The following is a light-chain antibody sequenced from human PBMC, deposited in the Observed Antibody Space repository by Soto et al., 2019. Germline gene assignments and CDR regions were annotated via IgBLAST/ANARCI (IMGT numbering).Light chain of an antibody. CDR2: EGS. Sequence: QSVLTQPASVSGSPGQSITISCTGTSSDVGSYNLVSWYQQHPGKAPKLMIYEGSKRPSGVSNRFSGSKSGNTASRTISGRQAEDEADYYCCSYAGSSTFVVFGGGTKLTVL. J-gene: IGLJ2*01. CDR3: CSYAGSSTFVV. V-gene: IGLV2-23*01. CDR1: SSDVGSYNL.